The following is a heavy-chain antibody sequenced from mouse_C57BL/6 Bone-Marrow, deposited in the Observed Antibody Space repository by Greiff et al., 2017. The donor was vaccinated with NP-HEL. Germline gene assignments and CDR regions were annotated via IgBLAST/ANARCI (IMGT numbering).Heavy chain of an antibody. V-gene: IGHV1-81*01. CDR3: ARSYYYGSSSRWYFDV. D-gene: IGHD1-1*01. J-gene: IGHJ1*03. CDR1: GYTFTSYG. Sequence: VQLQQSGAELARPGASVKLSCKASGYTFTSYGISWVKQRPGQGLEWIGEIYPRSGNTYYNEKFKGKATLTAAKSSSTAYMELRSLTSEDAAVYFCARSYYYGSSSRWYFDVWGTGTTVTVSS. CDR2: IYPRSGNT.